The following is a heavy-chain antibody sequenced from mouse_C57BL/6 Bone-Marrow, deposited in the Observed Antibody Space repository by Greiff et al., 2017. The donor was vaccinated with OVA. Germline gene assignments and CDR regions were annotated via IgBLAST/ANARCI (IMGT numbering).Heavy chain of an antibody. J-gene: IGHJ2*01. Sequence: EVKLVESGAGLVKPGGSLKLSCAASGFTFSSYAMSWVRQTPEKRLEWVAYISSGCDYIYYADTVKGRFTISRDNAKNTLYLQMSRLKSEDTAMYYCTRDYYGSGFDYWGKGTTLTVSS. D-gene: IGHD1-1*01. CDR2: ISSGCDYI. CDR1: GFTFSSYA. V-gene: IGHV5-9-1*02. CDR3: TRDYYGSGFDY.